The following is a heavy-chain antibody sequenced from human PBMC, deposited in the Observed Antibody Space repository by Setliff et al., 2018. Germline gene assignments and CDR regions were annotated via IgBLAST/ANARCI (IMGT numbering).Heavy chain of an antibody. V-gene: IGHV3-23*01. J-gene: IGHJ6*02. CDR2: ISGSGGST. D-gene: IGHD3-10*01. CDR1: GFTFSSYA. CDR3: ARDHAYGSRFYYYYYGMDV. Sequence: PGGSLRLSCAASGFTFSSYAMSWVRQAPGKGLEWVSAISGSGGSTYYADSVKGRFTISRDNAKNSLYLQMLSLRAEDTAVYYCARDHAYGSRFYYYYYGMDVWGQGTTVTVSS.